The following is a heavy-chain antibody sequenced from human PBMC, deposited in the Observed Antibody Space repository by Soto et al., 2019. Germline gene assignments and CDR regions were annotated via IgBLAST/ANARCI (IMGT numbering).Heavy chain of an antibody. J-gene: IGHJ4*02. CDR3: ATGARWLRLDSRV. V-gene: IGHV4-39*02. CDR1: GASISSNGYY. Sequence: SETLSLTCTVSGASISSNGYYWGWSREPPGKGREWIGSIFYSWTTDYNPSPRSRLSISEDTSNKVLSLKLSSLTAADMAIYDCATGARWLRLDSRVWGRGTLGTDSS. D-gene: IGHD5-12*01. CDR2: IFYSWTT.